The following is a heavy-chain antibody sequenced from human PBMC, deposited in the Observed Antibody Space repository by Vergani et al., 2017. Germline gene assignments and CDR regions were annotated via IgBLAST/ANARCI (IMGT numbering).Heavy chain of an antibody. V-gene: IGHV3-23*01. Sequence: EVQLLESGGGLVQPGGSLRLSCAASGFTFSRYAMSWVRQAPGKALEWFSAISGSGGSTYYADSVKGRFTISRDNSKNALYLQMNSLRAEDTAVYYCAKDWNPLCSSTSCYSSNALDIWGQGTMVTVSS. D-gene: IGHD2-2*01. J-gene: IGHJ3*02. CDR3: AKDWNPLCSSTSCYSSNALDI. CDR2: ISGSGGST. CDR1: GFTFSRYA.